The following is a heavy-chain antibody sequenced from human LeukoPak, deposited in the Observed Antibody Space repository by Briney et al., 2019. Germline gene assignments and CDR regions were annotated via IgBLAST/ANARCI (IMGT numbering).Heavy chain of an antibody. CDR2: ISSSSSYT. D-gene: IGHD4-23*01. CDR1: GFTFSDYY. CDR3: AREDLSVAVHDY. J-gene: IGHJ4*02. Sequence: KSGGSLRLSCAASGFTFSDYYMSWIRQAPGKGLEWVSYISSSSSYTNYADSVKGRFTISRDNAKNSLYLQMNSLRAEDTAVYYCAREDLSVAVHDYWGQGTLVTVSS. V-gene: IGHV3-11*05.